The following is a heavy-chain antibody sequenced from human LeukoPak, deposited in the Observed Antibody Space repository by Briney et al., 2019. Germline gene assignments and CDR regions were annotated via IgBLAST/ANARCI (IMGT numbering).Heavy chain of an antibody. CDR1: GFTFSSYG. D-gene: IGHD6-19*01. V-gene: IGHV3-74*01. Sequence: PGWSLRLSCAASGFTFSSYGMHWVRQAAGKGLVWVSHINTDGSSTNYADSVRGRCTISRDNAKNTLSLQVNSLRAEDTAVYYCARSDSGWHAYWGQGTLVTVSS. CDR3: ARSDSGWHAY. CDR2: INTDGSST. J-gene: IGHJ4*02.